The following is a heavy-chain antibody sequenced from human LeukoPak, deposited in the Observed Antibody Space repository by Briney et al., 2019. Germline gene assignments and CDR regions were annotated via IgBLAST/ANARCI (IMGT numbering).Heavy chain of an antibody. CDR3: AKHVLFSSGWYFDY. V-gene: IGHV3-23*01. J-gene: IGHJ4*02. CDR1: GFPFSTYA. Sequence: PGGSLRLSCAASGFPFSTYAFSWVRQAPGKGLEWVAAVGDTGIGTNYAGSVKGRFTISRDNSRNTVSLQMNTLRAEDTALYYCAKHVLFSSGWYFDYWGQGTLVTVSS. D-gene: IGHD6-19*01. CDR2: VGDTGIGT.